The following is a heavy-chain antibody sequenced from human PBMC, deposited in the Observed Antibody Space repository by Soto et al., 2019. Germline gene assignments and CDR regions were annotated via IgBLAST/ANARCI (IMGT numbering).Heavy chain of an antibody. J-gene: IGHJ5*02. V-gene: IGHV4-31*03. CDR2: IYYSGST. CDR1: GGSISSGGYY. Sequence: QVQLQESGPGLVKPSQTLSLNCTVSGGSISSGGYYWSWIRQHPGKGLEWIGYIYYSGSTYYNPSLKSRVTISVDTSKNQFSLNLRSVTAADTAVYYCARGRYSSSSSWFDPWGQGTLVTVSS. CDR3: ARGRYSSSSSWFDP. D-gene: IGHD6-6*01.